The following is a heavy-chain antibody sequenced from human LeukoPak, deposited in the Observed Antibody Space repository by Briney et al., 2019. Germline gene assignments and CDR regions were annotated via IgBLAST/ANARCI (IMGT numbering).Heavy chain of an antibody. Sequence: SETLSLTCTVSGGSISSSSYYWGWIRQPPGKGLEWIGGIYYSGSTYYNPSLKSRVTISVDTSKNQFSLKLSSVTAADTAVYYCATHRDHDSSGFYFDYWGQGTLVTVSS. V-gene: IGHV4-39*01. CDR3: ATHRDHDSSGFYFDY. CDR2: IYYSGST. CDR1: GGSISSSSYY. J-gene: IGHJ4*02. D-gene: IGHD3-22*01.